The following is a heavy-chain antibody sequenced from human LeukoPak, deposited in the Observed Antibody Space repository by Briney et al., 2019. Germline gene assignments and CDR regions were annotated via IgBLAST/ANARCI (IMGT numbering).Heavy chain of an antibody. V-gene: IGHV3-30*18. D-gene: IGHD6-19*01. J-gene: IGHJ6*03. CDR3: AKGVAVAGLANYYMDV. CDR2: ISYDGSNK. Sequence: GGSLRLSCAASGFTFSSYGMHWVRQAPGKGLEWVAVISYDGSNKYYADSVKGRFTIPRDNSKNTLYLQMNSLRAEDTAVYYCAKGVAVAGLANYYMDVWGKGTTVTISS. CDR1: GFTFSSYG.